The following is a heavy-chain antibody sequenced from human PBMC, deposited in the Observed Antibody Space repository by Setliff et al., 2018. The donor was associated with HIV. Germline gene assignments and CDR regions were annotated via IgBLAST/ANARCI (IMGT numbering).Heavy chain of an antibody. CDR1: GGSVIKDKFY. CDR3: VREGWSALRYFDWLLSYMDV. CDR2: LYDTGRT. Sequence: PSETLSLTCSVSGGSVIKDKFYWGWIRQAPAKGLEWIGTLYDTGRTYYNPPLKSRVNIFVDNAKNTLNLQMHSLRAEDTAVYYCVREGWSALRYFDWLLSYMDVWGKGTTVTVSS. D-gene: IGHD3-9*01. V-gene: IGHV4-39*02. J-gene: IGHJ6*03.